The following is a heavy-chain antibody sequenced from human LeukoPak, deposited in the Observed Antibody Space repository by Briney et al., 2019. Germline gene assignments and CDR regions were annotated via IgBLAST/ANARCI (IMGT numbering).Heavy chain of an antibody. J-gene: IGHJ4*02. CDR1: GDSISTYNAA. CDR2: TYYRSKWYN. D-gene: IGHD1-26*01. Sequence: SQTLSLTCAISGDSISTYNAAWNWIRQSPSRGLKWLGRTYYRSKWYNEYAVSVIGRVTINPDISNNQFSLQLSSVTPEDTAVYYCARGVGATHLVYYFDFWGQGTLVTVSS. CDR3: ARGVGATHLVYYFDF. V-gene: IGHV6-1*01.